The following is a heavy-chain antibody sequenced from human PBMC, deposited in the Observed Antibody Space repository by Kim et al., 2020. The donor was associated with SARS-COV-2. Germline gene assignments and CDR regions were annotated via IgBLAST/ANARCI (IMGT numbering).Heavy chain of an antibody. CDR2: ISYDGSIK. CDR3: ARDRESSGSYLDY. CDR1: GFSFSDHA. Sequence: GSLRLSCAASGFSFSDHAMHWVRQVPGKGLEWVAAISYDGSIKKHADSVKVRFTISRDNSRYTLYLQMHSLRSEDTAMYFCARDRESSGSYLDYWGQGT. V-gene: IGHV3-30-3*01. J-gene: IGHJ4*02. D-gene: IGHD3-10*01.